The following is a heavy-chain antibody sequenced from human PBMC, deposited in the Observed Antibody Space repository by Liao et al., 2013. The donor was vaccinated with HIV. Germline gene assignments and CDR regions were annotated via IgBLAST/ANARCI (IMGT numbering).Heavy chain of an antibody. Sequence: QLQLQESGPGLVKPSETLSLTCSVSGGSISSSSHYWGWIRQPPGKGLEWIGSMYYSGSTYYNPSLKSRVTISVDTSKNQFSLKLSSVTAADTAVYYCARDDQRLWFDPWAREPWSPSPQ. J-gene: IGHJ5*02. D-gene: IGHD6-25*01. CDR1: GGSISSSSHY. V-gene: IGHV4-39*07. CDR2: MYYSGST. CDR3: ARDDQRLWFDP.